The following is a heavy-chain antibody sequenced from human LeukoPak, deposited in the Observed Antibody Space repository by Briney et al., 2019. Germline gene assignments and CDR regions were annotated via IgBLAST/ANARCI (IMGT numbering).Heavy chain of an antibody. V-gene: IGHV4-59*01. CDR2: IYYSGST. Sequence: SETLSLTCTVSGGSISSYYWSWIRQPPGKGLEWIGNIYYSGSTNYNPSLKSRVTISVDTSKNQFSLKLSSVTAADTAVYYCARDRGRSSWYAAAWFDPWGQGTLSPSPQ. D-gene: IGHD6-13*01. CDR1: GGSISSYY. CDR3: ARDRGRSSWYAAAWFDP. J-gene: IGHJ5*02.